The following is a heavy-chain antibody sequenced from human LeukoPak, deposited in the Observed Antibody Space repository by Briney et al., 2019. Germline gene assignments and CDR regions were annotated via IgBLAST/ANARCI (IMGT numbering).Heavy chain of an antibody. D-gene: IGHD3-10*01. V-gene: IGHV3-23*01. J-gene: IGHJ4*02. CDR1: GYSFTSYW. CDR2: ISPSADIK. CDR3: AKDDAWLRFGE. Sequence: GESQKISCKGSGYSFTSYWIGWVRQAPGKGLEWVSGISPSADIKYYADSVKGRFTISRDNSKNMLYLEVISLTADDTAVYYCAKDDAWLRFGEWSQGTLVTVSS.